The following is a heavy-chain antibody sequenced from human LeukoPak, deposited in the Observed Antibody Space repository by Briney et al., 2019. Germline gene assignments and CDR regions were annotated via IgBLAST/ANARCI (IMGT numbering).Heavy chain of an antibody. CDR1: GGSMSSRSYH. J-gene: IGHJ3*02. V-gene: IGHV4-39*07. CDR2: IYYSGST. CDR3: ASGRQQLGVDAFDI. D-gene: IGHD6-13*01. Sequence: SETLSLTCTVSGGSMSSRSYHWGWIRQPPGKGLEWIGRIYYSGSTYYNPSLKSRVTISVDTSKDQFSLKLSSVTAADTAVYYCASGRQQLGVDAFDIWGQGTMVTVST.